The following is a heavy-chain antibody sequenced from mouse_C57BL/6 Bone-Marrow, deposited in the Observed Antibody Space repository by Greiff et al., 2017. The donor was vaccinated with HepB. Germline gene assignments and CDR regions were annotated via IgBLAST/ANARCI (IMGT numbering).Heavy chain of an antibody. CDR3: ARPFYYYGSSYTWFAC. CDR1: GFTFSDYG. CDR2: ISSGSSTI. D-gene: IGHD1-1*01. Sequence: EVKLMESGGGLVKPGGSLKLSCAASGFTFSDYGMHWVRQAPEKGLEWVAYISSGSSTIYYADTVKGRFTISRDNAKNTLFLQMTSLRSEDTAMYYCARPFYYYGSSYTWFACWGQGTLVTVSA. V-gene: IGHV5-17*01. J-gene: IGHJ3*01.